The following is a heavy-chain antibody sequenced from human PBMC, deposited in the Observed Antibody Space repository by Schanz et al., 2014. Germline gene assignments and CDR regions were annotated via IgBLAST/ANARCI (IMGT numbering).Heavy chain of an antibody. CDR2: ISGSGAST. Sequence: EVQLLESGGGLGQPGGSLRLSCLASGFAFSSYGMNWLRQAPGKGLEWVSGISGSGASTYYADSVKGRFTISRDNSKNTVYIQMNSLRAEDTAVYYCARGGPAYYFDDWGQGTLVTVSP. CDR1: GFAFSSYG. J-gene: IGHJ4*02. CDR3: ARGGPAYYFDD. V-gene: IGHV3-23*01.